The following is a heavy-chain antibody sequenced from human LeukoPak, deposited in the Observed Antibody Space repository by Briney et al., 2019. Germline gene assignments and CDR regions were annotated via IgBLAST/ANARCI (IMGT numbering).Heavy chain of an antibody. CDR2: INPNSGRT. CDR1: GYTFTGYY. D-gene: IGHD6-19*01. J-gene: IGHJ1*01. V-gene: IGHV1-2*04. Sequence: ASVKVSCKASGYTFTGYYIHWVRQAPGQGLEWMGWINPNSGRTNYAQKFQGWVTMTRDTSMSTAYMQLSRLTSDDTAVYYCARTKGVAGTEFFHYWGQGTLVTVSS. CDR3: ARTKGVAGTEFFHY.